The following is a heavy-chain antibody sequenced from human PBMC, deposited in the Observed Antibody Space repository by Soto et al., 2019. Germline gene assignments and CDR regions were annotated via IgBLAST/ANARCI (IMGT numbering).Heavy chain of an antibody. CDR1: GFSLSTSGMC. Sequence: GSGPTLVNPTQTLTLTCTFSGFSLSTSGMCVSWIRQPPGKALEWLARIDWDDDEYYSTSLKTRLTISKVTSKNQVVLTLTNMDAVDTATYFCARTLYYDILTAPPGGVYYYDYWGKGTLVTVSS. CDR3: ARTLYYDILTAPPGGVYYYDY. V-gene: IGHV2-70*11. J-gene: IGHJ4*01. CDR2: IDWDDDE. D-gene: IGHD3-9*01.